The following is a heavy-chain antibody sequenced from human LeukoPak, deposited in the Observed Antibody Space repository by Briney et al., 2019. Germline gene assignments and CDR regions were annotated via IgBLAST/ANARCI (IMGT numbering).Heavy chain of an antibody. J-gene: IGHJ5*02. Sequence: EASVKVSCKASGYTFTSYDINWVRQATGQGLEWLGWMNPNSGNTGYAQKFQGRVTITRDTSISTAYMELSSLRSEDTAVYYCAGDYGGNSGWFDPWGQGTLVTVSS. D-gene: IGHD4-23*01. CDR1: GYTFTSYD. CDR2: MNPNSGNT. CDR3: AGDYGGNSGWFDP. V-gene: IGHV1-8*03.